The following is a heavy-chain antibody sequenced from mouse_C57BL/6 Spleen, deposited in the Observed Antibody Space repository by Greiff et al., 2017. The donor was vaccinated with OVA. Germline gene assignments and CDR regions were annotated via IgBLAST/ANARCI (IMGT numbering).Heavy chain of an antibody. J-gene: IGHJ1*03. CDR1: GYTFTSYW. D-gene: IGHD1-1*01. CDR3: ARIKNYCGTRVYFDV. V-gene: IGHV1-69*01. CDR2: IDPSDSYT. Sequence: QVQLQQPGAELVMPGASVKLSCKASGYTFTSYWMHWVKQRPGQGLEWIGEIDPSDSYTNYNQKFKGKSTLTVDKSSSTAYMQLSSLTSEDSAVYHCARIKNYCGTRVYFDVWGTETAVTVSS.